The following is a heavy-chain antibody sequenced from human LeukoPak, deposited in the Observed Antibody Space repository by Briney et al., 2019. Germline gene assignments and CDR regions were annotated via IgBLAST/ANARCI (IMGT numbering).Heavy chain of an antibody. J-gene: IGHJ3*01. D-gene: IGHD6-6*01. CDR2: INWNGGST. Sequence: PGGSLRLSCAASGFTFDDYAMNWVRQAPGKGLEWVSGINWNGGSTGYADSVKGRFTISRDNAKNSLYLQMNSLRAEDTALYHCARDGRIAPRRGGGDGFDVWGQGTMVTVSS. CDR1: GFTFDDYA. CDR3: ARDGRIAPRRGGGDGFDV. V-gene: IGHV3-20*01.